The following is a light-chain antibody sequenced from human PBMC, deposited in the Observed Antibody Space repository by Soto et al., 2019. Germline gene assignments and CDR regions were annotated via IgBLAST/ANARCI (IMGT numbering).Light chain of an antibody. CDR1: QSISNW. J-gene: IGKJ1*01. Sequence: DIQMTQSHSTLSASLGDRVTITCRALQSISNWVAWYQQKPGKAPKLLIYAASSLQSGVPSRFSGSGSGTEFTLTINNLQPDDLATYICQQYKSYSTFGRGTNVDIK. CDR3: QQYKSYST. CDR2: AAS. V-gene: IGKV1-5*01.